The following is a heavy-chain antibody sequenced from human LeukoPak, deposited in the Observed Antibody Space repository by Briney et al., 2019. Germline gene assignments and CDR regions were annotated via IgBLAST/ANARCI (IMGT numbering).Heavy chain of an antibody. CDR2: INPNSGGT. CDR1: GYTFTGYY. CDR3: ARDYNFYYDSSGYYGY. Sequence: ASVKVSCKASGYTFTGYYMHWVRQAPGQGREWMGWINPNSGGTNYAQKFQGRVTMTRDTSISTAYMELSRLRSDDTAVYYCARDYNFYYDSSGYYGYWGQGTLVTVSS. V-gene: IGHV1-2*02. J-gene: IGHJ4*02. D-gene: IGHD3-22*01.